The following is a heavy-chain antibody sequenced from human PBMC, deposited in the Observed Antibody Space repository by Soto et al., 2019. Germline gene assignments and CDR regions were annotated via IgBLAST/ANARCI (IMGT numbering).Heavy chain of an antibody. CDR1: GFTFSSYA. Sequence: QVQLVESGGGVVQPGRSLRLSCAASGFTFSSYAMHWVRQAPGKGLEWVAVISYDGSNKYYADSVKGRFTISRDNSKNTLYLQMNSRRAEDTAVYYCATLKGWFDPWGQGTLVTVSS. J-gene: IGHJ5*02. CDR3: ATLKGWFDP. V-gene: IGHV3-30-3*01. CDR2: ISYDGSNK.